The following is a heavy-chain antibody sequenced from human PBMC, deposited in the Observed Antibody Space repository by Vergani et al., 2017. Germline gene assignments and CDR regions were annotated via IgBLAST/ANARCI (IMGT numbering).Heavy chain of an antibody. CDR1: GFTFSSYS. CDR2: ISSSSSYI. CDR3: ASRAGWGYCGGDCQDY. V-gene: IGHV3-21*01. J-gene: IGHJ4*02. D-gene: IGHD2-21*02. Sequence: EVQLVESGGGLVKPGGSLRLSCAASGFTFSSYSMNWVRQAPGKGLEWVSSISSSSSYIYYADSVKGRFTISRDNAKNSLYLQMNSLRAEDTAVYYCASRAGWGYCGGDCQDYGGQGTLVTVPS.